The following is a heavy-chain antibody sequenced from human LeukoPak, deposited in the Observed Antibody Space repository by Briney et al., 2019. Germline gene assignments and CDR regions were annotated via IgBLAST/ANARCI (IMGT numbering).Heavy chain of an antibody. CDR3: VKDVSSNWYSFDQ. CDR2: INWAGSNT. J-gene: IGHJ4*02. Sequence: SGGSLRLSCAGIITDYGMSWVRHVPGKELEWVAGINWAGSNTHYAESVRGRFTISRDFAENSLYLQMNSLRDEDTAFYYCVKDVSSNWYSFDQWGQGTLVTVSS. CDR1: ITDYG. D-gene: IGHD6-13*01. V-gene: IGHV3-20*04.